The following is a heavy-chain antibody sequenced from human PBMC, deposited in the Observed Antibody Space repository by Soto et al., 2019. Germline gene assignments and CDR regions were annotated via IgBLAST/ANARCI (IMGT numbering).Heavy chain of an antibody. Sequence: GGSLRLSCAASGFTFSSYAMSWVRQVPGKGLEWVSAISGTGANTYYADSVKGRFTISRDNSKSTLYLQMNSLRADDAAVYYCATLRFCTSSSCYGREGGYWGQGTLVTVS. V-gene: IGHV3-23*01. D-gene: IGHD2-2*01. CDR2: ISGTGANT. CDR1: GFTFSSYA. CDR3: ATLRFCTSSSCYGREGGY. J-gene: IGHJ4*02.